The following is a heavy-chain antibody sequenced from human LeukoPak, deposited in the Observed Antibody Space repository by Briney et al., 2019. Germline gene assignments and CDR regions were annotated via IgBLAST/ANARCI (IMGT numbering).Heavy chain of an antibody. V-gene: IGHV3-23*01. CDR1: GFTFSSSA. J-gene: IGHJ4*02. CDR3: ARESIAAAGTLDY. CDR2: ISGSGGNT. Sequence: GGSLRLSCAASGFTFSSSAMGWVRQAPGKGLEWVSDISGSGGNTYYADSVKGRFTVSRDNSRNTLYLQMNSLRAEDTAVYYCARESIAAAGTLDYWGQGTLVTVSS. D-gene: IGHD6-13*01.